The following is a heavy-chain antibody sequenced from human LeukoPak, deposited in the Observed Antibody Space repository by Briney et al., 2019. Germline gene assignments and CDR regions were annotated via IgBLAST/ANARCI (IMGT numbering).Heavy chain of an antibody. J-gene: IGHJ3*02. D-gene: IGHD6-19*01. CDR2: INHSGST. V-gene: IGHV4-34*01. Sequence: SETLSLTCAVYGGSFSGYYWSWIRQPPGKGLEWIGEINHSGSTNYNPSLKSRVTISVDTSKNQFSLKLSSVTAADTAVYYCARAVAGDDAFDIWGQGTMVTVSS. CDR1: GGSFSGYY. CDR3: ARAVAGDDAFDI.